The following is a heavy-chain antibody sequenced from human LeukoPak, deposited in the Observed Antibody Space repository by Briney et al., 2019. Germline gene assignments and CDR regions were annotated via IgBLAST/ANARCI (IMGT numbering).Heavy chain of an antibody. D-gene: IGHD3-10*01. Sequence: KSSETPSLTCAVYGGSFSGYYWSWIRQPPGKGLEWIGEINHSGSTNYNPSLKSRVTISVDTSKNQFSLKLSSVTAADTAVYYCARGPPNYYGSGSYPDFFDYWGQGTLVTVSS. J-gene: IGHJ4*02. CDR1: GGSFSGYY. CDR3: ARGPPNYYGSGSYPDFFDY. CDR2: INHSGST. V-gene: IGHV4-34*01.